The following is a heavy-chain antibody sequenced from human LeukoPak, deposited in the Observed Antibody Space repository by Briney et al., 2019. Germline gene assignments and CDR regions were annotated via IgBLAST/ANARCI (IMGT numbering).Heavy chain of an antibody. D-gene: IGHD5-12*01. CDR2: IYYSGST. J-gene: IGHJ4*02. CDR1: GGSISSYY. Sequence: PSETLSLTCTVSGGSISSYYWSWIRQPPGKGLEWIGYIYYSGSTNYNPSLKSRVTISVDTSKNQFSLKLSSVTAADTAVYYCARAGYSGYDRDYWGQGTLVTVSS. V-gene: IGHV4-59*01. CDR3: ARAGYSGYDRDY.